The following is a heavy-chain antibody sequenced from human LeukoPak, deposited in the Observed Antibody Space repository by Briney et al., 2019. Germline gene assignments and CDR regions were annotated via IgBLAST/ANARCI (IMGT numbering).Heavy chain of an antibody. Sequence: GASVKVSCKASGYTFTGYYMYWVRQAPGQGLEWMGWTNPNSGGTNYAQKFQGRVTMTRDTSISTAYMELSRLRSDDTAVYYCARGRLPYQSSTSCYGDWGQGTLVTVSS. CDR2: TNPNSGGT. CDR3: ARGRLPYQSSTSCYGD. D-gene: IGHD2-2*01. J-gene: IGHJ4*02. CDR1: GYTFTGYY. V-gene: IGHV1-2*02.